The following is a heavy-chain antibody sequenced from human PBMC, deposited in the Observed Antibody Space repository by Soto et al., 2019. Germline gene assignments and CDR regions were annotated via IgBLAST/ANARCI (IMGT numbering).Heavy chain of an antibody. CDR1: GFSLSTSGMC. D-gene: IGHD4-17*01. V-gene: IGHV2-70*11. CDR2: IDWDDDK. J-gene: IGHJ6*03. Sequence: VSGPTLVNPTQTLTLTCTFSGFSLSTSGMCVSWIRQPPGKALGWLARIDWDDDKYYSTSLKTRLTISKDTSKNQVVLTMTNMDPVDTATYYCARIRGYGDYYYYCYMDVWGKGTTVTVSS. CDR3: ARIRGYGDYYYYCYMDV.